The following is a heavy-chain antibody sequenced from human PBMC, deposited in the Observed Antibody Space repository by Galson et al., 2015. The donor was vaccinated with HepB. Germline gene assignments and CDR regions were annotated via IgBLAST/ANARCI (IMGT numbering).Heavy chain of an antibody. D-gene: IGHD2-21*01. V-gene: IGHV3-48*02. CDR3: ARDHDWAIDI. CDR2: IRAGSSII. Sequence: SLRLSCAASGFTFSTYAMNGVRQAPGKGLESISYIRAGSSIISYADSVKGRFTISRDDARSSLYLEMNSLRDEDTAVYYCARDHDWAIDIWGQGTLVTVSP. CDR1: GFTFSTYA. J-gene: IGHJ3*02.